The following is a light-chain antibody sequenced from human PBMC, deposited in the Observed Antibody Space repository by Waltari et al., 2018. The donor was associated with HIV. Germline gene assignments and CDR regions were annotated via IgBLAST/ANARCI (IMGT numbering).Light chain of an antibody. V-gene: IGKV3-15*01. CDR2: DSS. Sequence: EIVVTQFPAALSVSPGERASLSCIASQSVSTSLAWYHQVPGQAPRLLISDSSNRAAGVPDRFSGSGSGTHFTLTISSLQSEDSGVYYCQQYSDWPRAFGLGTKVEV. CDR3: QQYSDWPRA. J-gene: IGKJ1*01. CDR1: QSVSTS.